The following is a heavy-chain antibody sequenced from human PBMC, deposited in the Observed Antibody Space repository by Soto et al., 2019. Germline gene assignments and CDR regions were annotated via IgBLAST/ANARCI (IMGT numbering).Heavy chain of an antibody. Sequence: GGSLRLSCAASGFTFSSYGMHWVRQAPGKXLEWVAVISYDGSNKYYADSVKGRFTISRDNSKNTLYLQMNSLRAEDTAVYYCAKDLPTYYYDSSAATGAFDIWGQGTMVTVSS. V-gene: IGHV3-30*18. CDR2: ISYDGSNK. CDR3: AKDLPTYYYDSSAATGAFDI. CDR1: GFTFSSYG. J-gene: IGHJ3*02. D-gene: IGHD3-22*01.